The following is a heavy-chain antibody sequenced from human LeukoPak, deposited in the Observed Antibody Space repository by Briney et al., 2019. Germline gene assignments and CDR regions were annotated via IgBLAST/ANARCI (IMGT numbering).Heavy chain of an antibody. CDR1: GFTFSSYW. CDR3: ARDMYYYDSSGYYDLDY. J-gene: IGHJ4*02. Sequence: GGSLRLSCAASGFTFSSYWMSWVRQAPGKGLEWVANIKQDGSEKYYVDSVKGRFTISRDNAKNSLCLQMNSLRAEDTAVYYCARDMYYYDSSGYYDLDYWGQGTLVTVSS. D-gene: IGHD3-22*01. CDR2: IKQDGSEK. V-gene: IGHV3-7*01.